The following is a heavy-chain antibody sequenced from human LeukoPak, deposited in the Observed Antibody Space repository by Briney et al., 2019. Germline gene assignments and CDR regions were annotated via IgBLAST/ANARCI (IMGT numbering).Heavy chain of an antibody. CDR2: IYGSGGST. CDR3: AKVGYFGSGRHYYYYMDV. Sequence: PGGSLRLSCAASGFSFSNFAMTWVRQAPGEGLELVSVIYGSGGSTFYADSVKGRFTMSRDNSKNMLYLEMNTLRAEDTALYYCAKVGYFGSGRHYYYYMDVWGKGTTVTVSS. CDR1: GFSFSNFA. J-gene: IGHJ6*03. D-gene: IGHD3-10*01. V-gene: IGHV3-23*01.